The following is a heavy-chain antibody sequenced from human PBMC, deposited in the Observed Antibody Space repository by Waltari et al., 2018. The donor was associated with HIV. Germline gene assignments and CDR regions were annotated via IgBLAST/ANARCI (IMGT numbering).Heavy chain of an antibody. D-gene: IGHD3-22*01. V-gene: IGHV3-21*01. CDR3: ARQDSSGGNYYYGMDV. CDR1: RSTFSSYG. Sequence: EVQLVESGGCRVKPGGSLRLSGAATRSTFSSYGINVFRQAPGKWLEWVSSISSSSIYISYADSVKGRFTISRDNAKNSLYLQMNSLRAEDTAVYYCARQDSSGGNYYYGMDVWGQGTTVTVSS. CDR2: ISSSSIYI. J-gene: IGHJ6*02.